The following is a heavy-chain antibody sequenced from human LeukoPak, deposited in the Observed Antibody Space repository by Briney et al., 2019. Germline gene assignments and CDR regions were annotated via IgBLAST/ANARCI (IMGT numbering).Heavy chain of an antibody. CDR2: INPNSGVT. J-gene: IGHJ4*02. CDR3: ARSPDILTGENFDY. Sequence: ASVKVSCKASGYTFTDDYVHWVRQAPGQGLEWMGWINPNSGVTNYAQKFQGRVTMTRDMSISTAYMELSRLRSDDTAVYYCARSPDILTGENFDYWGQGALVTVSS. V-gene: IGHV1-2*02. CDR1: GYTFTDDY. D-gene: IGHD3-9*01.